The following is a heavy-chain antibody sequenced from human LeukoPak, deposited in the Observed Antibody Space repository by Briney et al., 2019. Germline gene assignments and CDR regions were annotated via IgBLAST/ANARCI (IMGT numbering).Heavy chain of an antibody. J-gene: IGHJ5*02. CDR3: ARDPGYSSGLRWFDP. CDR1: GGSISSYY. V-gene: IGHV4-4*07. Sequence: PSETLSLTCTVSGGSISSYYWSWIRQPAGKGLEWIGRIYTSGSTNYNPSLKSRVTMSVDASKNQFSLKLSSVTAADTAVYYCARDPGYSSGLRWFDPWGQGTLVTVSS. CDR2: IYTSGST. D-gene: IGHD6-19*01.